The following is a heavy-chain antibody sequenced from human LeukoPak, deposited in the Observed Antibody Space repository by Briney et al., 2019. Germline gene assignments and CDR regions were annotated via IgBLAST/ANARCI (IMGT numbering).Heavy chain of an antibody. CDR3: ARSGGYSNIWSL. V-gene: IGHV4-59*01. D-gene: IGHD6-13*01. CDR1: GGSISTYY. J-gene: IGHJ4*02. CDR2: IYYSGST. Sequence: SETLSLTCTVPGGSISTYYWNWIRQPPGKGLEWIGYIYYSGSTNYNPSLKSRVTISVDTSKNQFSLKLNSVTAADTAVYYCARSGGYSNIWSLWGQGTLVTVSS.